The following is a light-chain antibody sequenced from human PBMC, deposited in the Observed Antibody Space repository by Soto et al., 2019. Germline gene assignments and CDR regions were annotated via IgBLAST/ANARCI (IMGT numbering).Light chain of an antibody. V-gene: IGKV3-20*01. CDR2: GAS. CDR3: QQYGSSPLWT. CDR1: QSVSSSY. J-gene: IGKJ1*01. Sequence: EIALTQSPGTLSLSPGERATLSCRASQSVSSSYLAWYQQKPGQAPRLLIYGASSRATSIPDRFSGSGSGTDFTLTISRLEPGDFAVYYCQQYGSSPLWTFGQGTKVEIK.